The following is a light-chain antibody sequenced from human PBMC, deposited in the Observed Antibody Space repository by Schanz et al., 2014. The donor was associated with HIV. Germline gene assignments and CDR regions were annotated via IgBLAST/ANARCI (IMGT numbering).Light chain of an antibody. CDR3: SSYTSSSSYV. J-gene: IGLJ1*01. V-gene: IGLV2-18*02. CDR2: EVS. CDR1: SSDAGSYNR. Sequence: QSALTQPASVSGSPGQSVTISCTGTSSDAGSYNRVSWYQQPPGTAPKLMIYEVSNRPSGVPDRFSGSKSGNTASLTISGLQAEDEADYYCSSYTSSSSYVFGTGTKLTVL.